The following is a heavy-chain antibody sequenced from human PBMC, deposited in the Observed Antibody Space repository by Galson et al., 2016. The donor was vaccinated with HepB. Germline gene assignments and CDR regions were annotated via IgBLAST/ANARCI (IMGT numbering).Heavy chain of an antibody. V-gene: IGHV3-33*08. CDR3: ARNYHYGSGSYIPYF. Sequence: SLRLSCAASGFSFSNYGMHWVRQVPGKGLEWVAVIWYDGSHKFYVDSVKGRFTISRDNSKNTLFLQMNSLRAEDTAVYYCARNYHYGSGSYIPYFWGQGTLVTVSS. CDR2: IWYDGSHK. CDR1: GFSFSNYG. D-gene: IGHD3-10*01. J-gene: IGHJ4*02.